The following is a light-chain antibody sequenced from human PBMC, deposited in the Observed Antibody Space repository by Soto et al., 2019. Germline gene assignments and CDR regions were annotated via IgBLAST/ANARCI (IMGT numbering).Light chain of an antibody. CDR1: SSNIGSNT. V-gene: IGLV1-44*01. CDR3: AAWDDSLDGVWV. Sequence: QSVLTQPPSASGTPGQRVTISCSGSSSNIGSNTVSWYQQFPGTAPKLLIHNNNQRPSGVPDRFSGSKSGTSASLAISGLQSDDEADYYCAAWDDSLDGVWVFGGGTKLTVL. J-gene: IGLJ3*02. CDR2: NNN.